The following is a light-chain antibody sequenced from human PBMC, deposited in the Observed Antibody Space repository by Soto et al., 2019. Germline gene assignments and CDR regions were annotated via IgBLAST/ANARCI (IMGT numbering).Light chain of an antibody. CDR1: QIIATS. Sequence: DIQMTQSPSSLSASVGDRLTISCRASQIIATSLNWYQQKQGKAPKLLISDASSLQSGLPSRFSGSGSGTDFSVTISGLQPEDFATYYCQQSYNTPMYSFGQGTLLE. CDR3: QQSYNTPMYS. V-gene: IGKV1-39*01. J-gene: IGKJ2*01. CDR2: DAS.